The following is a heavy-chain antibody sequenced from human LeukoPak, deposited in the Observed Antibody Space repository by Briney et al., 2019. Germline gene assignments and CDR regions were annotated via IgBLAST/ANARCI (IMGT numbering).Heavy chain of an antibody. V-gene: IGHV1-18*01. CDR2: ISAYNGNT. D-gene: IGHD6-19*01. CDR3: AREFGSGWTKGDY. J-gene: IGHJ4*02. CDR1: VYTFTIYG. Sequence: GASVSVSYTASVYTFTIYGISWVRQAPGQGREWMGWISAYNGNTNYAQKLQGRVTMTTDTSTSTAYMELRSLRSDDTAVYYCAREFGSGWTKGDYWGQGTLVTVSS.